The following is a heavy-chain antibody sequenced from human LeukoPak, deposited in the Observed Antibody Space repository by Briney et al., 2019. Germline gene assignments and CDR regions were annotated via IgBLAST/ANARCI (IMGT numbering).Heavy chain of an antibody. Sequence: GGSLKISCKGSGYSFSNYWIGWVRQMPGEGLEWMGIIYPGDSDTTYNPPFRGQVTISADKSINTAYLQWSSLKASDTAMYYCARHLIAASTTDRSPFDIWGQGTMVTVSS. CDR3: ARHLIAASTTDRSPFDI. CDR1: GYSFSNYW. V-gene: IGHV5-51*01. CDR2: IYPGDSDT. J-gene: IGHJ3*02. D-gene: IGHD6-13*01.